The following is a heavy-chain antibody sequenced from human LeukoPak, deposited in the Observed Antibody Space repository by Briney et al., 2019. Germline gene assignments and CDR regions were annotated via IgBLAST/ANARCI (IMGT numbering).Heavy chain of an antibody. V-gene: IGHV3-11*04. J-gene: IGHJ6*03. CDR1: GFTFSEYY. D-gene: IGHD1-20*01. CDR3: ARIITGTTGHYYSYYMDV. Sequence: PGGSLRLSCAASGFTFSEYYMSWIRQAPGKGLEWVSYISSSGSTIYYADSVKGRFTISRDNAKNSLYLQMNSLRDEDTAVYCCARIITGTTGHYYSYYMDVWGKGTKVTVSS. CDR2: ISSSGSTI.